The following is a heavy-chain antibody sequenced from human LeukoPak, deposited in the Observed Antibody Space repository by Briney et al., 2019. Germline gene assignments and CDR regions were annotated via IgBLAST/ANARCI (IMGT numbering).Heavy chain of an antibody. CDR3: AKIVNQNYIVATGFDS. CDR1: GFTFSSYA. V-gene: IGHV3-23*01. D-gene: IGHD5-12*01. CDR2: ISASGGST. Sequence: PGGSLRLSCAASGFTFSSYALSWVRQAPGKGLEWVSGISASGGSTYYAESVKGRFTISRDISKYTLYLQMNSLRAEYTAIYYCAKIVNQNYIVATGFDSWGQGTRVTVSS. J-gene: IGHJ5*01.